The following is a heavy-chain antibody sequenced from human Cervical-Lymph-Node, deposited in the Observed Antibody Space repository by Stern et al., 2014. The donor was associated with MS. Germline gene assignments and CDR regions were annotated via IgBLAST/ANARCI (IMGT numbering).Heavy chain of an antibody. CDR1: GGSISNDGHY. V-gene: IGHV4-31*03. D-gene: IGHD3-16*01. CDR2: IYYSGST. Sequence: VQLEESGPGLVKPSQTLSLTCTVSGGSISNDGHYWSWIRQPPGKGLEWIGCIYYSGSTYYSPSLKSRVTISIDTSKSQFSLKLNSVTAADTAVYYCARDLGGDSWFDPWGQGTLVTVSS. CDR3: ARDLGGDSWFDP. J-gene: IGHJ5*02.